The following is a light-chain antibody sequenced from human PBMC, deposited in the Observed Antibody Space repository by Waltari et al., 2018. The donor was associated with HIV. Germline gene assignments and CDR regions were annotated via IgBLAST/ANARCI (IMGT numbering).Light chain of an antibody. Sequence: SYELTQPPSVSVSPRQTARITCSGDALPKKYAYWYQQKSGQAPMLVIYEDSKRPSGIPGRFSGSSSGTMATLTISGAQVEDEADYYCYSTDSSGNYVVFGGGTKLTVL. CDR1: ALPKKY. V-gene: IGLV3-10*01. CDR2: EDS. J-gene: IGLJ2*01. CDR3: YSTDSSGNYVV.